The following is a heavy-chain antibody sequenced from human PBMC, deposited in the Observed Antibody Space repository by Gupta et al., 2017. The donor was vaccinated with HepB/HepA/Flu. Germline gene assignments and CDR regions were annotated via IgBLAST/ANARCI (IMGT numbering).Heavy chain of an antibody. CDR1: GYSFTEYW. CDR2: IYPADSDT. Sequence: EVQLVQSGAAVKKPGASLMISCPASGYSFTEYWIGWVRKMPGKGLEWMGIIYPADSDTRYSQSFQGQVTISADKSISTAYLQWSSLKASDTAMYYCARQANNYYYYYMDVWGKGTTVTVSS. CDR3: ARQANNYYYYYMDV. J-gene: IGHJ6*03. D-gene: IGHD2/OR15-2a*01. V-gene: IGHV5-51*01.